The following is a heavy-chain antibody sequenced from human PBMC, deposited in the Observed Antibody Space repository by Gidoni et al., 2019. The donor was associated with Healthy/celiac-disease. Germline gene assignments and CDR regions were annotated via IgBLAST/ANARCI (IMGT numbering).Heavy chain of an antibody. Sequence: QVQLQESGPGLVKPSETLSLTCTVSGGSISSYYWSWIRQPPGKGLEWIGDIYYSGSTNYNPSLKSRVTISVDTSKNQFSLKLSSVTAADTAVYYCARRIPKKTGVGAYDYWGQGTLVTVSS. CDR3: ARRIPKKTGVGAYDY. CDR1: GGSISSYY. CDR2: IYYSGST. V-gene: IGHV4-59*01. D-gene: IGHD1-26*01. J-gene: IGHJ4*02.